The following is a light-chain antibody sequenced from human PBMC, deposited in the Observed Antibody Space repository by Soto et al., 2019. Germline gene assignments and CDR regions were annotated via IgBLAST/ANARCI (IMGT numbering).Light chain of an antibody. CDR2: DAS. J-gene: IGKJ1*01. Sequence: VGAQSPAALSVSPGARATLSCRARESVSSNLAWYHQKPGQAPRLLIYDASTRATGIPARFSGSGSGTEFTLTINSLQSEDFTVYYCQQYNNWPRTFGQGTKVDIK. CDR3: QQYNNWPRT. CDR1: ESVSSN. V-gene: IGKV3-15*01.